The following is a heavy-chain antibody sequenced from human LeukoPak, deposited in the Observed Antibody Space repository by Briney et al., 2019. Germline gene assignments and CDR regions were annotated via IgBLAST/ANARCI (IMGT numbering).Heavy chain of an antibody. CDR2: IYTSGST. Sequence: PSETLSLTCTVSGGSISSYYWSWIRQPPGKGLEWIGYIYTSGSTNYNPSLKSRVTISVDTSKNQFSLKLSSVTAADTAVYFCARALGHLSSTSWVDCWGQGTLVTVSS. CDR3: ARALGHLSSTSWVDC. CDR1: GGSISSYY. D-gene: IGHD2-2*01. J-gene: IGHJ4*02. V-gene: IGHV4-4*09.